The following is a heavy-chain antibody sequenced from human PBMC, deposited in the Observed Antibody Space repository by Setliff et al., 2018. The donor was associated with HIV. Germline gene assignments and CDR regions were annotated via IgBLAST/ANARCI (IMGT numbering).Heavy chain of an antibody. V-gene: IGHV1-2*02. J-gene: IGHJ3*02. CDR2: INPNSGAT. D-gene: IGHD1-26*01. Sequence: ASVKVSCKASGYIFTDYYIHWVRQAPAQGLEWMGWINPNSGATNYAQKFQGRVTMTRATSISTAYMDLSRLRSDDTAVYYCARDRIEGATDAFDIWGQGTMVTVSS. CDR3: ARDRIEGATDAFDI. CDR1: GYIFTDYY.